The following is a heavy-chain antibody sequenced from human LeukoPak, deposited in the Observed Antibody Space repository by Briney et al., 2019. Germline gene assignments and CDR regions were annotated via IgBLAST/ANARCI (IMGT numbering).Heavy chain of an antibody. V-gene: IGHV1-2*06. Sequence: GASVKVSCKASGYTFTGYYMHWVRQAPGQGLEWMGRINPNSGGTNYAQKFQGRVTMTRDTSISTAYMELSRLRSDDTAVYYCARDDYYYDSSGYTNYYYYGMDVWGQGTTVTVSS. D-gene: IGHD3-22*01. J-gene: IGHJ6*02. CDR3: ARDDYYYDSSGYTNYYYYGMDV. CDR1: GYTFTGYY. CDR2: INPNSGGT.